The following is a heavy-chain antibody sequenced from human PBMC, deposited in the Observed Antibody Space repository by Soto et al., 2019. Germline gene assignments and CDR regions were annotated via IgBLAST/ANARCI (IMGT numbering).Heavy chain of an antibody. CDR1: GYTFRSSA. Sequence: QVQLVQSGAEVKKPGASVKVSCKASGYTFRSSAMHWVRQAPGQRLEWMGWINVGNGNTKYSQKFQGRVTITRDTSASTAYMEVSSLRSEDTAVYYCAKGNNDGDSRRGDAFDIWGRGTMVTVSS. J-gene: IGHJ3*02. CDR2: INVGNGNT. D-gene: IGHD4-17*01. CDR3: AKGNNDGDSRRGDAFDI. V-gene: IGHV1-3*01.